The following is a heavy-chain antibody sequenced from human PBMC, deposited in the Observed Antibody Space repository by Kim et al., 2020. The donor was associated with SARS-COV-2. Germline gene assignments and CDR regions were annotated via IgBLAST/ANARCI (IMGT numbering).Heavy chain of an antibody. D-gene: IGHD6-19*01. J-gene: IGHJ4*02. CDR1: GFTFSSYW. Sequence: GGSLRLSCAASGFTFSSYWMSWVRQAPGKGLEWVANVKQDGSEKYYVDSVKGRFTISRDNAKNSLYLQMSSLRAEDTAVYYCARELLGAVAGKGDYWGQGTLVTVSS. CDR3: ARELLGAVAGKGDY. V-gene: IGHV3-7*01. CDR2: VKQDGSEK.